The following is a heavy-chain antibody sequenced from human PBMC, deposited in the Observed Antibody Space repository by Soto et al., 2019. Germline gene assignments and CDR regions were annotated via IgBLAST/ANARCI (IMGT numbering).Heavy chain of an antibody. CDR1: GGSISSSDYY. D-gene: IGHD1-26*01. Sequence: QVQLQESGPGLVKPSQTLSLTCTVSGGSISSSDYYWSWIRQPPGKGLEWIGYIYYSGSTYYNPFLKSRVTIAVATSKNQFSLKLSSVTAADTAVYYCAGSSGSYYPYFDYWGQGTLVTVSS. J-gene: IGHJ4*02. CDR3: AGSSGSYYPYFDY. V-gene: IGHV4-30-4*01. CDR2: IYYSGST.